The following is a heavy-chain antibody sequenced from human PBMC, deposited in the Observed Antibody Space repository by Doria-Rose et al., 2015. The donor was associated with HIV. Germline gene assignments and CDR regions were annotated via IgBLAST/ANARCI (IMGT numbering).Heavy chain of an antibody. CDR3: AKDFKGYCSGGSCYSFDY. CDR2: ISYDGSNK. Sequence: PGKGLEWVAVISYDGSNKYYADSVKGRFTISGDNSKNTLYLQMNSLRTEDTAVYYCAKDFKGYCSGGSCYSFDYWGQGTLVTVSS. V-gene: IGHV3-30*18. J-gene: IGHJ4*02. D-gene: IGHD2-15*01.